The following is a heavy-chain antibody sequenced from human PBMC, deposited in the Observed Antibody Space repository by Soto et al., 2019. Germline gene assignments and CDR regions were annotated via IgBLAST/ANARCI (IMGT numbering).Heavy chain of an antibody. Sequence: QVQLVESGGGVVQPGRSLRLSCAASGFTFSTHAMHWVRQAPGKGLECVAIVSFDGSNKYYADSVKGRFTISRDNSKNTLYLQMSGLTTEDTAVYYCASEQTGITTAGGGRIDHWGQGTLVTVSS. CDR2: VSFDGSNK. D-gene: IGHD6-13*01. J-gene: IGHJ4*02. CDR3: ASEQTGITTAGGGRIDH. V-gene: IGHV3-30-3*01. CDR1: GFTFSTHA.